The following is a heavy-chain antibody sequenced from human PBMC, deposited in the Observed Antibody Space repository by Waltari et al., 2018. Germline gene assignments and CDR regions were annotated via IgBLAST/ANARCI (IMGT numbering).Heavy chain of an antibody. Sequence: EVQLVESGGGLIQPGGSLRLSCAASGFTLRTYEMNWVRQAPGKGLEWISFIIADGKIIYYADSVKGRFTVSRDNAENSLYLEMNSLRAEDTAVYYCARDPYFYGAGSYYIYDAYDVWGQGTVVTVSS. CDR3: ARDPYFYGAGSYYIYDAYDV. J-gene: IGHJ3*01. CDR2: IIADGKII. V-gene: IGHV3-48*03. D-gene: IGHD3-10*01. CDR1: GFTLRTYE.